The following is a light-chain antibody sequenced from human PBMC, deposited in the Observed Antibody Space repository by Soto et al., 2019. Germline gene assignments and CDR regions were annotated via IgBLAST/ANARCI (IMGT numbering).Light chain of an antibody. CDR3: QQYGTTPWT. CDR1: QSVSKNY. V-gene: IGKV3-20*01. Sequence: EIVLTQSPGTLSLSPGERATLSCGASQSVSKNYLAWSHQQPGRAPRLVISGASSRATGIPDRFNGSGSGTDFTLTISILDPEDFAVYDGQQYGTTPWTIGQGTNVEFK. J-gene: IGKJ1*01. CDR2: GAS.